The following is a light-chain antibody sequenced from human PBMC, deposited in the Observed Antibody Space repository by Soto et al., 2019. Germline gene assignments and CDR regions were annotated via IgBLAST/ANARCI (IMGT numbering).Light chain of an antibody. J-gene: IGKJ5*01. CDR1: EDSINW. V-gene: IGKV1-9*01. CDR2: DXS. CDR3: QQLNLDTRT. Sequence: IQVTKTPSALFGSVGDRVTTSXRSSEDSINWLIWYQQRPGXAPKXXXADXSTLPRGGPSRLSGSGSATEFTLPISSRQPDDGDSYYWQQLNLDTRTVGQVTLLEIK.